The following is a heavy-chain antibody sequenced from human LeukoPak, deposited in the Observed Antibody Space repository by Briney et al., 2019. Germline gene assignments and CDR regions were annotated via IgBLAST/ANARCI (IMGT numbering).Heavy chain of an antibody. J-gene: IGHJ6*02. CDR3: TRVTAYYDYGMDV. CDR2: IKSKSDYGTT. V-gene: IGHV3-15*01. Sequence: GGSLRLSCAASGFSFSSYIMNWVRQAPGKGLEWVGRIKSKSDYGTTDYAAPVKGRFTISRDDSKNTLYLQMNSLKTEDTAMYYCTRVTAYYDYGMDVWGQGTTVTVSS. D-gene: IGHD2-21*02. CDR1: GFSFSSYI.